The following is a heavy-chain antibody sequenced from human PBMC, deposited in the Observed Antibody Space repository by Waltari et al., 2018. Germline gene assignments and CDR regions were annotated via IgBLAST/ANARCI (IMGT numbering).Heavy chain of an antibody. CDR2: MNPNSGNT. CDR1: GYTFTSYD. Sequence: QVQLVQSGAEVKKPGASVKVSCKASGYTFTSYDINWVRQATGQGLEWMGWMNPNSGNTGYAKRFQGRVTMTRNTSISTAYMGLSSLRSEDTAVYYCARLRYCSGGSCPDYWGQGTLVTVSS. CDR3: ARLRYCSGGSCPDY. D-gene: IGHD2-15*01. J-gene: IGHJ4*02. V-gene: IGHV1-8*02.